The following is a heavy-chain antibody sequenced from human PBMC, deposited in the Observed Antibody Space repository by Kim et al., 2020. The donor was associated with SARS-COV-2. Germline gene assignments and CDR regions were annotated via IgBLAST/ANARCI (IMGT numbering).Heavy chain of an antibody. CDR2: IWYDGSNK. J-gene: IGHJ6*02. Sequence: GGSLRLSCAASGFTFSSYGMHWVRQAPGKGLEWVAVIWYDGSNKYYADSVKGRFTISRDNSKNTLYLQMNSLRAEDTAVYYCARDHGMATITSGYYYGMDVWGQGTTVTVSS. CDR3: ARDHGMATITSGYYYGMDV. CDR1: GFTFSSYG. V-gene: IGHV3-33*01. D-gene: IGHD5-12*01.